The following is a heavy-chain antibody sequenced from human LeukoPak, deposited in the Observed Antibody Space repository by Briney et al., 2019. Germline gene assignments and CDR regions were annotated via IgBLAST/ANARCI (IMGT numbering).Heavy chain of an antibody. CDR1: GGSITNYY. CDR3: VSRSGSGTYYNDY. V-gene: IGHV4-59*01. CDR2: IYHSGNT. D-gene: IGHD3-10*01. J-gene: IGHJ4*02. Sequence: PSETLSLTCTVSGGSITNYYWSWIRQPPGKGLEWIGYIYHSGNTNYNPSLKSRVTISVDTSKNQFSLKLSSVTAADTAVYYCVSRSGSGTYYNDYWGQGTLVTVSS.